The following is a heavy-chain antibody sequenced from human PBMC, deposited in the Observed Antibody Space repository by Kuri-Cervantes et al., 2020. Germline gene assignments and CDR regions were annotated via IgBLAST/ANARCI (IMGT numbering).Heavy chain of an antibody. J-gene: IGHJ4*02. CDR3: ARLSYYDSSGTW. D-gene: IGHD3-22*01. CDR2: INPSGGST. V-gene: IGHV1-46*01. CDR1: GYTFTSYY. Sequence: ASVKVSCKASGYTFTSYYMHWVRQAPGQGLEWMGIINPSGGSTNYAQKLQGRVTMTTDTSTSTAYMELRSLRSDDTAVYYCARLSYYDSSGTWWGQGTLVTVSS.